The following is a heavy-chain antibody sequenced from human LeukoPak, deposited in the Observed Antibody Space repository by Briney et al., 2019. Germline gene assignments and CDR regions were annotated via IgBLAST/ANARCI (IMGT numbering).Heavy chain of an antibody. Sequence: SETLSLTCAVYGGSFSGYYWSWIRQPPGKGLEWIGEINHSGSTNYNPSLKSRVTISVDTSKNQFSLKLSSVTAADTAVYYCARDMVRGVIILRGITDQGGFGYWGQGTLVTVSS. CDR2: INHSGST. D-gene: IGHD3-10*01. CDR1: GGSFSGYY. CDR3: ARDMVRGVIILRGITDQGGFGY. V-gene: IGHV4-34*01. J-gene: IGHJ4*02.